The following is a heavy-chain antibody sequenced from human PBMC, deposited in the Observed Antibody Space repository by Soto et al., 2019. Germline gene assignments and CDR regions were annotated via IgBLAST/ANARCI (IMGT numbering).Heavy chain of an antibody. V-gene: IGHV4-30-4*01. D-gene: IGHD3-22*01. CDR2: IYYTGNT. CDR3: TRDRGLGDHGGYFH. CDR1: GDSISSVYSY. J-gene: IGHJ4*02. Sequence: QVQLQESGPGLVKPSQTLSLTCNVSGDSISSVYSYWSWIRQPPGKGLEWFGYIYYTGNTYYNPSLESLVTIARDTSKNQFSLRVHSVTAADTAVYFCTRDRGLGDHGGYFHWGQGALVTVSS.